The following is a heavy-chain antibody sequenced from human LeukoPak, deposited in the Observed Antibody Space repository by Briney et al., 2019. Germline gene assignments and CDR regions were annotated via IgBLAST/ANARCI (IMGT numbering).Heavy chain of an antibody. J-gene: IGHJ5*02. Sequence: SETLSLTCAVYDESLNGYYWSWIRQPPGKGLEWIGEMNESGRTTYNPSLESRATISAERSKNQFSLKLTSVTAADTAVYYCASGSWSRRFAPWGQGTLVTVSS. CDR2: MNESGRT. D-gene: IGHD1-14*01. CDR3: ASGSWSRRFAP. V-gene: IGHV4-34*01. CDR1: DESLNGYY.